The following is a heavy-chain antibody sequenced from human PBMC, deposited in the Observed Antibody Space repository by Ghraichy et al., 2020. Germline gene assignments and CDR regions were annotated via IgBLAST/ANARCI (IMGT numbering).Heavy chain of an antibody. CDR1: GDSVSSNSAA. D-gene: IGHD1-14*01. J-gene: IGHJ4*02. CDR2: TYYRSKWYD. Sequence: SHTLSLTCAISGDSVSSNSAAWNWIRQSPSRGLEWLGRTYYRSKWYDDHAVSVKSRITINPETSKNQFSLQLNSVTPEDTAVYYCARARYNWNHEVGSPFDYWGQGTLVTVSS. V-gene: IGHV6-1*01. CDR3: ARARYNWNHEVGSPFDY.